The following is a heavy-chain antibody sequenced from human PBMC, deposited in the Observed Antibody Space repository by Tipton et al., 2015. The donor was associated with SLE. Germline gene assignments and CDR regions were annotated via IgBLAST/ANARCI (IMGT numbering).Heavy chain of an antibody. V-gene: IGHV3-20*04. J-gene: IGHJ4*02. CDR1: GFTFDDYG. Sequence: GSLRLSCAASGFTFDDYGMSWVRQAPGKGLEWVSGVDWSGRSTDYADTVKGRFTISRDNARNSVYLQMNSLRGEDTALYYCTRVLVGAHNYWGQGTLVTVSS. CDR2: VDWSGRST. CDR3: TRVLVGAHNY. D-gene: IGHD1-26*01.